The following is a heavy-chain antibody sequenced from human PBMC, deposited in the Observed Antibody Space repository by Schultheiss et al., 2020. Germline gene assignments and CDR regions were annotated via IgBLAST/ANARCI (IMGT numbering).Heavy chain of an antibody. CDR2: ISTSGST. Sequence: SETLSLTCSVSGDSISSGSYYWTWIRQPAGKGLEWIGRISTSGSTNYNPSLKNRVTISVDTSQNQFSLRLSSVTAADTAVFYCARRIAVADYYGLDVWGQGTTVTGSS. J-gene: IGHJ6*02. CDR1: GDSISSGSYY. V-gene: IGHV4-61*02. CDR3: ARRIAVADYYGLDV. D-gene: IGHD6-19*01.